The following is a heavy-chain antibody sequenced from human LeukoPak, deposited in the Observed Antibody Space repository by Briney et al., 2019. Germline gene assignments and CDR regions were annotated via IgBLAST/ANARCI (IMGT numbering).Heavy chain of an antibody. CDR1: GGSISSSSYY. V-gene: IGHV4-39*01. Sequence: SETLSLTCSVFGGSISSSSYYWGWIRQPPGKGLEWIGSFYYSGSTYYNPSLKSRVTMSVDTSKNQFSLKLNSVTAADTAVYYCARRRPYYSYDYWGQGTLVTVSS. J-gene: IGHJ4*02. CDR2: FYYSGST. D-gene: IGHD3-10*01. CDR3: ARRRPYYSYDY.